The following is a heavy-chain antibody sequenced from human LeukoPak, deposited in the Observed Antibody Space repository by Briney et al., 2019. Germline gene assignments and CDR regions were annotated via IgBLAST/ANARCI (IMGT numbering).Heavy chain of an antibody. CDR2: IKQDGTEK. V-gene: IGHV3-7*01. Sequence: GGTLRLSCAASGFTFSSYGMSWVRQAPGKGLEWVANIKQDGTEKYYVDSVKGRFTISRDNAKNSLYLQMNSLRVEDTAVYYCAKVAIYYYGSESYYFFEHWGQGTPVTASS. D-gene: IGHD3-10*01. CDR3: AKVAIYYYGSESYYFFEH. CDR1: GFTFSSYG. J-gene: IGHJ4*02.